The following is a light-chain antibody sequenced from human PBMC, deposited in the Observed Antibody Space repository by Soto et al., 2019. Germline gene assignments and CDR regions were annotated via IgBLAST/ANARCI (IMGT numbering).Light chain of an antibody. J-gene: IGKJ4*01. CDR1: QSIGSG. Sequence: EIGATQSPATVSVSNKERATLSCRASQSIGSGLAWYQQKPGQAPRLVIYDIFTRATGVPTRISGSGSGTEFTLTISSLQSEDFAVYYCPEYTSWPVPSGCGTQAEIK. CDR3: PEYTSWPVP. V-gene: IGKV3D-15*01. CDR2: DIF.